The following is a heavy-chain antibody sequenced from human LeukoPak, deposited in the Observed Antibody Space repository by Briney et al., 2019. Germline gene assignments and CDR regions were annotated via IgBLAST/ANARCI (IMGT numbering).Heavy chain of an antibody. J-gene: IGHJ6*04. CDR1: GGTFSSYA. D-gene: IGHD3-10*01. CDR2: IIPIFGTA. V-gene: IGHV1-69*01. CDR3: ARSYYYGSGSRFPYYYYGMDV. Sequence: EASVKVPCKASGGTFSSYAISWVRQAPGQGLEWMGGIIPIFGTANYAQKFQGRVTITADESTSTAYMELSSLRSEDTAVYYCARSYYYGSGSRFPYYYYGMDVWGKGTTVTVSS.